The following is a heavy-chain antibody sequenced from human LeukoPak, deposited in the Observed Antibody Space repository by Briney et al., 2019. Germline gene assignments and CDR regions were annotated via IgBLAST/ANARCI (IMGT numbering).Heavy chain of an antibody. V-gene: IGHV4-34*01. J-gene: IGHJ4*02. Sequence: PSETLSLICAVYGGSFSSYYWSWIRQPPGKGLEWIGEINHSGSTNYNPSLKSRVTISVDTSKNQFSLKLSSVTAADTAVYYCARDNNYYGSGSYHDYWGQGTLVTVSS. CDR3: ARDNNYYGSGSYHDY. CDR2: INHSGST. D-gene: IGHD3-10*01. CDR1: GGSFSSYY.